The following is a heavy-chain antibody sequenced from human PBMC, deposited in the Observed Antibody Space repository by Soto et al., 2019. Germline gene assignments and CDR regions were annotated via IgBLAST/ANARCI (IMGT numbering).Heavy chain of an antibody. V-gene: IGHV3-30*18. Sequence: PGGSLRLSCAASGFTFSSYGMHWVRQAPGKGLEWVAVISYDGSNKYYADSVKGRFTISRDNSKNSLYLQMNSLRAEDTAVFYCAKDPYSSSWYGWSYFDYWGQGTLVTVSS. J-gene: IGHJ4*02. CDR1: GFTFSSYG. CDR2: ISYDGSNK. D-gene: IGHD6-13*01. CDR3: AKDPYSSSWYGWSYFDY.